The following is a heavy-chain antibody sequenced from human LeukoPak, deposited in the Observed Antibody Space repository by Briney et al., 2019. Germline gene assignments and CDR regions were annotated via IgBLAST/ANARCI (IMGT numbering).Heavy chain of an antibody. D-gene: IGHD3-10*01. CDR2: IDPSDSYT. J-gene: IGHJ4*02. CDR3: ARILWFGELLPSNIDY. CDR1: GYSFTSYC. Sequence: GESLMISCTGSGYSFTSYCISWGRQMPRKGVEWMGRIDPSDSYTNYSPSFQGHVTISADKSITTAYLQWSSLKASDTAMYYCARILWFGELLPSNIDYWGQGTLVTVSS. V-gene: IGHV5-10-1*01.